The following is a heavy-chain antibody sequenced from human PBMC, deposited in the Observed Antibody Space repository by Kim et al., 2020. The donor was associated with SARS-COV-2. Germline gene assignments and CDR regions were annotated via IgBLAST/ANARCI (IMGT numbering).Heavy chain of an antibody. J-gene: IGHJ5*02. Sequence: GGSLRLSCAGASGSTCSSYIMNLLRQAPGKVLEWVSSSGSSRTYIYYADSVKGRFTISRDNSKKLRYLQMDNLTDANTGVYYCARDYCSSTKCYTPCGQGTRVTVS. CDR3: ARDYCSSTKCYTP. CDR1: GSTCSSYI. CDR2: SGSSRTYI. V-gene: IGHV3-21*01. D-gene: IGHD2-2*02.